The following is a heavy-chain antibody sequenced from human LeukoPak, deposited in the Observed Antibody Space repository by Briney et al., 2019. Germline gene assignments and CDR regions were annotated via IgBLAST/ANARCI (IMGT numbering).Heavy chain of an antibody. CDR2: IYYSGST. J-gene: IGHJ4*02. D-gene: IGHD3-22*01. CDR3: ARHPRDYYDSSGSMAIDY. CDR1: GGSISSYY. Sequence: SETLSLTCTVSGGSISSYYWSWIRQPPGKGLEWIGYIYYSGSTNYNPSLKSRVTISVDTSKNQFSLKLSSVTAADTAVYYCARHPRDYYDSSGSMAIDYWGQGTLVTVSS. V-gene: IGHV4-59*08.